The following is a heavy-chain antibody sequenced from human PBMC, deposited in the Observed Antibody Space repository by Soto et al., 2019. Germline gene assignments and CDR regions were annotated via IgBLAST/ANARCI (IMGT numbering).Heavy chain of an antibody. CDR1: GGTFSSYA. CDR2: IVPIVGTT. Sequence: SVKVSCKTSGGTFSSYAISWVRQAPGQGLEWMGGIVPIVGTTTYAQKFQGRVTITADEATSTAYMQLSRLRSDDTAVYYCARDFSMVVVAPGYWGQGTLVTVSS. V-gene: IGHV1-69*13. J-gene: IGHJ4*02. D-gene: IGHD3-22*01. CDR3: ARDFSMVVVAPGY.